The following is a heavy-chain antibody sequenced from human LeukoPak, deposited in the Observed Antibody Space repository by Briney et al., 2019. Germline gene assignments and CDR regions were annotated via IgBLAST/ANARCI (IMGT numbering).Heavy chain of an antibody. CDR2: IYYSGST. J-gene: IGHJ5*02. CDR3: ARDLGVATRTEGYNWFDP. V-gene: IGHV4-31*03. D-gene: IGHD5-12*01. CDR1: GGSISRGGYY. Sequence: PSETLSLTCTVSGGSISRGGYYWSCIRQHPGKGLEWIGYIYYSGSTYYNPSLKSRVTISVDTSKNQFSLKLSCVTAADTAVYYCARDLGVATRTEGYNWFDPWGQGTLVTVSS.